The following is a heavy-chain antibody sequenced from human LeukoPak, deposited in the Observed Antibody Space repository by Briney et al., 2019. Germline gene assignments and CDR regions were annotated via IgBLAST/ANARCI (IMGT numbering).Heavy chain of an antibody. CDR2: INPNSGGT. V-gene: IGHV1-2*02. Sequence: ASVKVSCKASGYTFTGYHMHWVRQAPGQGLEWMGWINPNSGGTNYAQKFQGRVTMTRDTSISTAYMELSKLRSDDTAVYYCARRVVITTRWFDPWGQGTLVTVSS. CDR1: GYTFTGYH. D-gene: IGHD3-22*01. CDR3: ARRVVITTRWFDP. J-gene: IGHJ5*02.